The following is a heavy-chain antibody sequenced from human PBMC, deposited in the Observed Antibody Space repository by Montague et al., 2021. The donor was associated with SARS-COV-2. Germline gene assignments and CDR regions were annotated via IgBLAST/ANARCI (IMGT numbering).Heavy chain of an antibody. Sequence: SETLSLTCAFYGGSFSGYYWSWIRQPPGKGLEWIGEINHSGSTNYNPSLKSRVTISVDTSKNQFSLKLTSVTAAGTAAYYCARGGYSSSWYGTHIWFDPWGQGTLVTVSS. D-gene: IGHD6-13*01. CDR2: INHSGST. CDR3: ARGGYSSSWYGTHIWFDP. V-gene: IGHV4-34*01. CDR1: GGSFSGYY. J-gene: IGHJ5*02.